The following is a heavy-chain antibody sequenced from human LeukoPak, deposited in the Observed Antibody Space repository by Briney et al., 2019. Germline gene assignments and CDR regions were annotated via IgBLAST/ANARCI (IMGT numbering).Heavy chain of an antibody. CDR3: ARHGTIRYFDWLLPSDAFDI. D-gene: IGHD3-9*01. CDR2: VHHSGST. J-gene: IGHJ3*02. V-gene: IGHV4-34*01. CDR1: SGSFSDYY. Sequence: SETLSLTCAVYSGSFSDYYWSWIRQPPGKGLEWIGEVHHSGSTSYNPSLKSRVTISVDTSKNQFSLKLSSVTAADTAVYYCARHGTIRYFDWLLPSDAFDIWGQGTMVTVSS.